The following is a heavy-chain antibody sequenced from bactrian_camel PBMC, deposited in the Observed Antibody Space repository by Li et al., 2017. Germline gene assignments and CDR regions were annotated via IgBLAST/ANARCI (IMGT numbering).Heavy chain of an antibody. J-gene: IGHJ4*01. Sequence: QVQLVESGGGSVPAGGSLRLSCAASGYSSSDRCMGWFRQAPGKEREGVAHITGDAGPTYAESVQGRFTISQDKAKSIVYLQMNSLQPEDTGVYSCVAVSCPRGVVVAAADQYEHWGQGT. CDR2: ITGDAGP. V-gene: IGHV3S53*01. CDR1: GYSSSDRC. D-gene: IGHD7*01. CDR3: VAVSCPRGVVVAAADQYEH.